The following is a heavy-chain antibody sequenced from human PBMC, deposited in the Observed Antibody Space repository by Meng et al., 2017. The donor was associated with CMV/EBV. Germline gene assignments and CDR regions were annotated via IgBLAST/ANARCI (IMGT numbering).Heavy chain of an antibody. V-gene: IGHV4-4*07. J-gene: IGHJ5*02. Sequence: QVQQPESGPGLVKASETLSITCTVSGCSISSYYCGWTRPPAVKGLEWIGRIYTSGSTNYHPSLKSRVTMSVDTSKNQFSLKLSSVTAADTAVYYCARSMVVAGDWFDPWGQGTLVTVSS. CDR3: ARSMVVAGDWFDP. CDR1: GCSISSYY. CDR2: IYTSGST. D-gene: IGHD2-15*01.